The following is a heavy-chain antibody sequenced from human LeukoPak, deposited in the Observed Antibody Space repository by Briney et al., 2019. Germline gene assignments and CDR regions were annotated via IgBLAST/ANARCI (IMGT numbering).Heavy chain of an antibody. CDR2: INHSGST. CDR3: ARRQNGVKNRRFDY. J-gene: IGHJ4*02. D-gene: IGHD1-14*01. V-gene: IGHV4-34*01. Sequence: PSETLSLTCAVYGGSFSGYYWSWIRQPPGKGPEWIGEINHSGSTNYNPSLKSRVTISVDTSKNQFSLKLSSVTAADTAVYYCARRQNGVKNRRFDYWGQGTLVTVSS. CDR1: GGSFSGYY.